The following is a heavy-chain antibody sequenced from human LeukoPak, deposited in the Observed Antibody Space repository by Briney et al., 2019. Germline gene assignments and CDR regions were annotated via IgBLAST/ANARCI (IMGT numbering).Heavy chain of an antibody. CDR2: IRFDGSNE. CDR1: GFTFSDYY. Sequence: GGSLRLSCAASGFTFSDYYMSWIRQAPGKGLEWVAFIRFDGSNEYYADSVKGRFTISRDNSKNTLYLQMNSLRAEDTAVYYCAKAVSGDLYSSGWPFDYWGQGTLVTVSS. V-gene: IGHV3-30*02. D-gene: IGHD6-19*01. J-gene: IGHJ4*02. CDR3: AKAVSGDLYSSGWPFDY.